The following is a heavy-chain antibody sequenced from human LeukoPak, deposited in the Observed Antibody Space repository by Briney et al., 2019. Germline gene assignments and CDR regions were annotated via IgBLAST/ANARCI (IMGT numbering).Heavy chain of an antibody. CDR2: INHSGST. CDR1: GESFSGYY. Sequence: SETLSLTCAVYGESFSGYYWSWIRQPPGKGLEWIGEINHSGSTNYNPSLKSRVTISVDTSKNQFSLKLSSVTAADTAVYYCARGGLVIIPFDYWGQGTLVTVSS. J-gene: IGHJ4*02. CDR3: ARGGLVIIPFDY. D-gene: IGHD3/OR15-3a*01. V-gene: IGHV4-34*01.